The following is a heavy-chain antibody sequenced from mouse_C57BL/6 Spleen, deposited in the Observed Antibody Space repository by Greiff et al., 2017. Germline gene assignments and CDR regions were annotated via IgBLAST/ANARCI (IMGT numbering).Heavy chain of an antibody. J-gene: IGHJ2*01. CDR1: GYAFSSYW. Sequence: QVQLQQSGAELVKPGASVKISCKASGYAFSSYWMNWVKQRPGQGLEWIGQIYPGDGDTNYNGQFKGKDTLTADTSSSTAYMQLSSRAAEDSAVYCCARSDYGNYFDYWGQGTTLTVSS. D-gene: IGHD2-1*01. CDR2: IYPGDGDT. V-gene: IGHV1-80*01. CDR3: ARSDYGNYFDY.